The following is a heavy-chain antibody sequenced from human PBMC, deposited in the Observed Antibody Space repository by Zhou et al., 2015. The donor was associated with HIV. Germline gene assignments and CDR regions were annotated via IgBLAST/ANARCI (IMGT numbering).Heavy chain of an antibody. V-gene: IGHV1-69*06. CDR1: GDTFRNYD. J-gene: IGHJ4*02. CDR3: TRGRWEVPDAY. Sequence: QVQLVQSGAEVKKPGSSVKVSCKASGDTFRNYDISWVRQAPGQGLEWVGGIIPIFGTTKYAQKFQGRVTMTRDTSISTAYMQLSGLTSEDTAIYYCTRGRWEVPDAYWGQGTLVTVSP. D-gene: IGHD1-26*01. CDR2: IIPIFGTT.